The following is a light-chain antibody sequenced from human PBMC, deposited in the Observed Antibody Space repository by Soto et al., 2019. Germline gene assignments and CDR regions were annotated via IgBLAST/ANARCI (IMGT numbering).Light chain of an antibody. J-gene: IGKJ1*01. CDR1: QSVSSSF. Sequence: EIVLTQSPGTLSLSPGERATLSCRASQSVSSSFLAWYQQKPGQAPRLLIYGASSRATGIPDRFSGSGSGTDFTLTISGLEPEDFAMDYCQQYDSSPWTFGQGTKVEIK. CDR3: QQYDSSPWT. V-gene: IGKV3-20*01. CDR2: GAS.